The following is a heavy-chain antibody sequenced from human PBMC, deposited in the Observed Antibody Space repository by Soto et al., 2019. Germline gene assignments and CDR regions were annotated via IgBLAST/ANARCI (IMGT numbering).Heavy chain of an antibody. J-gene: IGHJ4*02. V-gene: IGHV3-7*01. Sequence: EVQLVESGGGLVQPGGSLRLSCAASGFTLSSYWMNWVRLAPGKGLEGVANIKQDGSQKNYVDSVKGRFTISRDNAKNSLYLQMSSLRAEDTAVYYCMTSVTTHDYWGQGTLVSVSS. CDR1: GFTLSSYW. CDR2: IKQDGSQK. CDR3: MTSVTTHDY. D-gene: IGHD4-17*01.